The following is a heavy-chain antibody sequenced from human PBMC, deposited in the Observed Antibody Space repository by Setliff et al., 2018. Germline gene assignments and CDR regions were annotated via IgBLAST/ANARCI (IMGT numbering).Heavy chain of an antibody. CDR3: ARERGDIVTTTSYYYYLDV. D-gene: IGHD5-12*01. Sequence: SVKVSCKASGYTFNNYFLHWVRQAPGKGLEWMGGIIPIFGTTNYAQRFQGRVTITTDESTSTAYMELSSLRSEDTAVYYCARERGDIVTTTSYYYYLDVWGKGTTVTVSS. CDR1: GYTFNNYF. V-gene: IGHV1-69*05. CDR2: IIPIFGTT. J-gene: IGHJ6*03.